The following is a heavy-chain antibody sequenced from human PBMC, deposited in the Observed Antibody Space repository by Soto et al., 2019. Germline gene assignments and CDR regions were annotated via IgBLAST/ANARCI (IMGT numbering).Heavy chain of an antibody. Sequence: ASVKVSCKASGFTFFTSAVQWVRQARGQRLEWIGWIVVGSGNTNYAQKFQERVTITRDMSTNTAYMELSSLRSEDTAVYYCAADPYCGGDCYFDYWGQGIMVTVSS. D-gene: IGHD2-21*02. CDR3: AADPYCGGDCYFDY. V-gene: IGHV1-58*01. CDR2: IVVGSGNT. J-gene: IGHJ4*02. CDR1: GFTFFTSA.